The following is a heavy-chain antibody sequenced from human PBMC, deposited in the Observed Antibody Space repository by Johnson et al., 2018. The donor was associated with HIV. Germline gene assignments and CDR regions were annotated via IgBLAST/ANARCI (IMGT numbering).Heavy chain of an antibody. CDR2: IYSGGST. V-gene: IGHV3-66*01. CDR3: ARENRVDAFDI. CDR1: GFTFTDYY. D-gene: IGHD2/OR15-2a*01. Sequence: VQLVESGGSLVKPGGSMRLSCAASGFTFTDYYMTWIRQAPGKGLEWVSVIYSGGSTYYADSVKGRFTISRDNSKNTLYLQMNSLRAEDTAVYYCARENRVDAFDIWGQGTMVTVSS. J-gene: IGHJ3*02.